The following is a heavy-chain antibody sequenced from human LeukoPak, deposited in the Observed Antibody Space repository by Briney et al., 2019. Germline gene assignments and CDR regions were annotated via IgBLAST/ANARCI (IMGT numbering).Heavy chain of an antibody. V-gene: IGHV4-34*01. D-gene: IGHD4-17*01. CDR3: ARGLRSVYYYYMDV. CDR1: GGSFSGYY. CDR2: INHSGST. J-gene: IGHJ6*03. Sequence: SETLSLTCAVYGGSFSGYYWSWIRQPPGKGLEWIGEINHSGSTNYNPSLKSRVTISVDTSKNQFSLKLSSVTAADTAVYYCARGLRSVYYYYMDVWGKGTTVTVSS.